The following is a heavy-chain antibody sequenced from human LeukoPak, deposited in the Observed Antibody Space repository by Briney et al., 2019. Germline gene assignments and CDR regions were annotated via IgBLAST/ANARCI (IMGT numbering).Heavy chain of an antibody. D-gene: IGHD3-16*02. J-gene: IGHJ4*02. CDR2: INSNGGST. V-gene: IGHV3-64*01. CDR1: GFTFSSYA. CDR3: ARGGHYDSVWGRYRQKDGFDY. Sequence: GGSLRLSCVASGFTFSSYAMHWVRQTPGKGLEYVSGINSNGGSTHYANSVKGRFTISRDNSKHTLYLQMGSLRTEDMAVYYCARGGHYDSVWGRYRQKDGFDYWGQGTLVTVSS.